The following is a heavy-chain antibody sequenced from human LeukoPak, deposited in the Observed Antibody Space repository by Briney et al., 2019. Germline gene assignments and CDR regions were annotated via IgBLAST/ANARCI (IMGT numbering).Heavy chain of an antibody. D-gene: IGHD6-13*01. V-gene: IGHV3-21*01. Sequence: PGGSLRLSCAASGFTFSSYSTNWVRQAPGKGLEWVSSISSSSSYIYYADSVKGRFTISRDNAKNSLYLQMNSLRAEDTAVYYCARAGQQLPVGYFDYWGQGTLVTVSS. J-gene: IGHJ4*02. CDR3: ARAGQQLPVGYFDY. CDR2: ISSSSSYI. CDR1: GFTFSSYS.